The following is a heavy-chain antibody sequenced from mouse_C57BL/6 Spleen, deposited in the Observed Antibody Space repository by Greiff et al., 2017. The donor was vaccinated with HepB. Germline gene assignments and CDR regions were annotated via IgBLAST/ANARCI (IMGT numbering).Heavy chain of an antibody. CDR3: ALYGSSPHCYFDA. Sequence: QVQLQQPGAELVKPGASVKLSCKASGYTFTSYWMQWVKQRPGQGLEWIGEIDPSDSYTNYNQKFKGKATLTVDTSSSTAYMQLSSLTSEDSAVYYCALYGSSPHCYFDAWGTGTTVTVSS. CDR1: GYTFTSYW. J-gene: IGHJ1*03. CDR2: IDPSDSYT. V-gene: IGHV1-50*01. D-gene: IGHD1-1*01.